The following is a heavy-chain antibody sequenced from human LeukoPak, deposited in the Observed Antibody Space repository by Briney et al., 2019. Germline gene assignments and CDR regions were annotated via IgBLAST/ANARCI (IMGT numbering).Heavy chain of an antibody. CDR3: ARVREGPFDY. Sequence: PGGSLRLSCAASGFTFSSYWMSWVRQAPGKGLEWVSVIYSGGSTYYADSVKGRFTISRDNSKNTLYLQMNSLRAEDTAVYYCARVREGPFDYWGQGTLVTVSS. V-gene: IGHV3-66*01. CDR1: GFTFSSYW. CDR2: IYSGGST. D-gene: IGHD1-26*01. J-gene: IGHJ4*02.